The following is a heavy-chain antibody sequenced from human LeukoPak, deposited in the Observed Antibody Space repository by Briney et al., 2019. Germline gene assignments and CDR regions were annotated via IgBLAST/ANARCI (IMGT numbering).Heavy chain of an antibody. Sequence: GRSLRLSCAASGFVFSAYGMPWVRQAPGKGLEWVAVIAYDGRYRYYADSVKGRFTVSRDNSKNTVSLQMKGLRVEDTAVYYCAKDHTARELKDWGQGTLVIVSS. CDR1: GFVFSAYG. V-gene: IGHV3-30*18. CDR3: AKDHTARELKD. CDR2: IAYDGRYR. D-gene: IGHD3-10*01. J-gene: IGHJ4*02.